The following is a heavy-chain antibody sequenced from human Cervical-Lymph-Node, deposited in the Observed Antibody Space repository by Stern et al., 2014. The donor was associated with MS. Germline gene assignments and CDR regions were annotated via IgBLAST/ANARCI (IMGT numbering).Heavy chain of an antibody. D-gene: IGHD5-24*01. CDR2: INSKNGDT. CDR1: GFRFTDYY. J-gene: IGHJ5*02. CDR3: GRGIKTFDP. V-gene: IGHV1-2*02. Sequence: QVQLVQSGAEVKKPGASVKVSCETSGFRFTDYYIHWVRQAPGQGLEWMGCINSKNGDTHSAQKFQGRFTMTRDTSISTAYMELNSLKSDDTAMYYCGRGIKTFDPWGQGTLVTVSS.